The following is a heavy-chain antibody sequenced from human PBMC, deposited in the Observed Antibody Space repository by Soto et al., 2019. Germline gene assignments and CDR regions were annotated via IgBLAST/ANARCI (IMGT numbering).Heavy chain of an antibody. Sequence: GGSLRLSCAASGFTFSSYSLNWVRQAPGQGLEWVSSIGSSSGYIYYADSVKGRFTISRDNAKNSLYLQMNSLRAEDTAVYYCARDSGGHDVIRYWGQGTLVTFSS. CDR2: IGSSSGYI. CDR1: GFTFSSYS. J-gene: IGHJ4*02. D-gene: IGHD3-10*01. V-gene: IGHV3-21*01. CDR3: ARDSGGHDVIRY.